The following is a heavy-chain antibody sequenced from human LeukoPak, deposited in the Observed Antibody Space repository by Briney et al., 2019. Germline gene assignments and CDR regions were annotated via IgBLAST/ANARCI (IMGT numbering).Heavy chain of an antibody. J-gene: IGHJ3*02. CDR3: ARSHSSVWHGAYDM. D-gene: IGHD6-19*01. V-gene: IGHV4-59*08. Sequence: SETLSLTYNVSGGSISSHYWGWIRQPPGKGLEWIGYIYYSGNTNYNPSLKRRVTMSVDTSKTKFSLNLSSVTAADTALYYCARSHSSVWHGAYDMWGPGTMVTVSS. CDR2: IYYSGNT. CDR1: GGSISSHY.